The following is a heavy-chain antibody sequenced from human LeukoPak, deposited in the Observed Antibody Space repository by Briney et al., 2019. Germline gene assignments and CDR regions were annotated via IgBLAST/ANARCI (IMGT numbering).Heavy chain of an antibody. CDR1: GGSFSGYY. CDR2: INHSGST. D-gene: IGHD6-13*01. CDR3: AGGPPSSTGIAAAGPNLFDY. Sequence: SETLSLTCAVYGGSFSGYYWSWIRQPPGKGLEWIGEINHSGSTNYNPTLKSRVTISVDTSKNQFSLKLSSVTAADTAVYYCAGGPPSSTGIAAAGPNLFDYWGQGTLVTVSS. V-gene: IGHV4-34*01. J-gene: IGHJ4*02.